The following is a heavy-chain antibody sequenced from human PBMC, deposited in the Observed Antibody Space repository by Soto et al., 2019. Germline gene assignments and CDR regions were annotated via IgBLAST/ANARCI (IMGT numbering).Heavy chain of an antibody. J-gene: IGHJ4*02. CDR2: IYFDGNT. CDR3: VRSSIAPRLFMYPFDY. V-gene: IGHV4-39*01. Sequence: SETLSLTCTVSGGSIASSSYYWGWIRQPPGKGLECVGNIYFDGNTYYNPSLKSRVTISMDTSKNQVSLRLSSVTAADTAVYYCVRSSIAPRLFMYPFDYWGQGTLVTVSS. CDR1: GGSIASSSYY. D-gene: IGHD6-6*01.